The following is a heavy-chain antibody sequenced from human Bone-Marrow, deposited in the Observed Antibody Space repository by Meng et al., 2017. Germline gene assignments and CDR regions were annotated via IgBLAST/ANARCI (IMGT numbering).Heavy chain of an antibody. CDR1: GFTLSSYW. D-gene: IGHD3-22*01. J-gene: IGHJ5*02. CDR3: TTLDNSGYFVP. Sequence: GGSLSLSCAVSGFTLSSYWMTWVRQAPGKGLEWVANIKQDGSEKNYGDSVRGRFTISRDNPKNSLFLQMYSLRADDTAIYYCTTLDNSGYFVPWGQGTPVTVSS. CDR2: IKQDGSEK. V-gene: IGHV3-7*01.